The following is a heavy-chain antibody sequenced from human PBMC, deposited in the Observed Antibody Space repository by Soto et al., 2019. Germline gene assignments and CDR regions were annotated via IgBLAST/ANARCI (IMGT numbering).Heavy chain of an antibody. J-gene: IGHJ5*02. CDR3: VVVAATESAGWFDP. CDR2: MNPNSGNT. Sequence: QVQLVQSGAEVKKPGASVKVSCKASGYTFTSYDINWVRQATGQGLEWLGWMNPNSGNTGYAQKFQGRVTMTRNTSISTAYMELSSLRSEDTAVYYCVVVAATESAGWFDPWGQGTLVTVSS. D-gene: IGHD2-15*01. CDR1: GYTFTSYD. V-gene: IGHV1-8*01.